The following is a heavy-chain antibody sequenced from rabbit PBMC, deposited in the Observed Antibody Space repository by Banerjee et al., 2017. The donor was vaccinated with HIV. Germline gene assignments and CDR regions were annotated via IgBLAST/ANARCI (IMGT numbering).Heavy chain of an antibody. J-gene: IGHJ4*01. CDR1: GFDFSSNA. D-gene: IGHD7-1*01. CDR2: ISAGISGST. CDR3: ARDYAGYPSLNL. V-gene: IGHV1S40*01. Sequence: QSLEESGGDLVKPGASLTLTCIASGFDFSSNAMCWVRQAPGKGLEWIGCISAGISGSTYYASWAKGRFTISKSSSTTVTLQMTSLTAADTATYFCARDYAGYPSLNLWGPGTLVTVS.